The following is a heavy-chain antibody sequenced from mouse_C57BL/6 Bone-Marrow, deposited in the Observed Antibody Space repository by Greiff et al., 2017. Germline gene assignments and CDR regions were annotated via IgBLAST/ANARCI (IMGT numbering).Heavy chain of an antibody. D-gene: IGHD2-4*01. Sequence: EVMLVESGGDLVKPGGSLKLSCAASGFTFSSYGMSWVRQTPDKRLEWVATISSGGSYTYYPDSVKGRFTISRDNAKNTLYLQMSSLKSEDTAMYYCARGDYPGRFAYWGQGTLVTVSA. J-gene: IGHJ3*01. CDR1: GFTFSSYG. V-gene: IGHV5-6*01. CDR3: ARGDYPGRFAY. CDR2: ISSGGSYT.